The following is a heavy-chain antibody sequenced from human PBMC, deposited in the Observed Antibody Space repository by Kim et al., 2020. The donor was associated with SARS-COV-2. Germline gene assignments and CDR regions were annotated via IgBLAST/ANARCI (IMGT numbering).Heavy chain of an antibody. J-gene: IGHJ5*02. V-gene: IGHV4-31*03. CDR1: GGSISSGGYY. CDR3: ARGRSVVVAATRWFDP. Sequence: SETLSLTCTVSGGSISSGGYYWSWIRQHPGKGLEWIGYIYYSGSTYYNPSLKSRVTISVDTSKNQFSLKLSSVTAADTAVYYCARGRSVVVAATRWFDPWGQGTLVTVSS. D-gene: IGHD2-15*01. CDR2: IYYSGST.